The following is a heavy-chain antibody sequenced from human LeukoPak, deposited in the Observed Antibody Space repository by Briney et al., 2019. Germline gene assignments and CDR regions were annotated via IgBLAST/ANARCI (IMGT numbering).Heavy chain of an antibody. J-gene: IGHJ4*02. CDR3: AFQLEAYYFDY. CDR2: ISYDGSNK. D-gene: IGHD1-1*01. V-gene: IGHV3-30-3*01. Sequence: GRSLRLSCAASGFTFSSYAMHWVRQAPGKGLEWVAVISYDGSNKCYADSVKGRFTISRDNSKNTLYLQMNSLRAEDTAVYYCAFQLEAYYFDYWGQGTLVTVSS. CDR1: GFTFSSYA.